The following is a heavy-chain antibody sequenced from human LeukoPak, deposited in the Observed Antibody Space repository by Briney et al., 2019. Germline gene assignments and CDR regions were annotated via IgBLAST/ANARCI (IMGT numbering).Heavy chain of an antibody. CDR3: TRGGGSYIDY. D-gene: IGHD6-25*01. CDR2: IRSKAYGGTT. V-gene: IGHV3-49*04. Sequence: GGSLRLSCTASGFTFGDYAMSWVRQAPGKGLEWVGFIRSKAYGGTTEYAASVKGRFTISRDDSKSIAYLQMNSLKTEDTAVYYCTRGGGSYIDYWGQGTLVTVSS. CDR1: GFTFGDYA. J-gene: IGHJ4*02.